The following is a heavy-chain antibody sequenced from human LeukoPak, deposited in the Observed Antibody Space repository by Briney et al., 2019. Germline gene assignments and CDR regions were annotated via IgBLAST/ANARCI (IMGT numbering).Heavy chain of an antibody. D-gene: IGHD4-17*01. Sequence: PGRSLRLSCAGSGFIFNNYAMHWVRQPPGKGLEWVSGISWNSGTIDYADSVKGRFTISRDNAKNSLYLQMNSLRAEDTAVYYCARDLGDYPFVWGQGTLVTVSS. J-gene: IGHJ4*02. CDR1: GFIFNNYA. CDR3: ARDLGDYPFV. CDR2: ISWNSGTI. V-gene: IGHV3-9*01.